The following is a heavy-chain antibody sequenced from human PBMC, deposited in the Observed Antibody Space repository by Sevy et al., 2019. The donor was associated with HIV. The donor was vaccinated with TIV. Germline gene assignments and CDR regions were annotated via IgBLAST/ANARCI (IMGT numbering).Heavy chain of an antibody. V-gene: IGHV3-30*18. J-gene: IGHJ4*02. CDR1: GFTFSSYG. CDR3: AKGGDIVVVPAQYYFDY. CDR2: ISYDGSNK. D-gene: IGHD2-2*01. Sequence: GGSLRLSCAASGFTFSSYGMHWDRQAPGKGLEWVAVISYDGSNKYYADSVKGRFTISRDNSKNTLYLQMNSLRAEDTAVYYCAKGGDIVVVPAQYYFDYWGQGTLVTVSS.